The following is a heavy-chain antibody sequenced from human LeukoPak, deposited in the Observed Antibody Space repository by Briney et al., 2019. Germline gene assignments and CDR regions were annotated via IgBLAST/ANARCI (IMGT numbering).Heavy chain of an antibody. CDR2: IYHSGST. CDR1: GGSISSSNW. D-gene: IGHD3-10*01. Sequence: PSGTLSLTCAVSGGSISSSNWWSWVRQPPGKGLEWIGSIYHSGSTYYNPSLKSRVTISVDTSKNQFSLNLSSVTAADTAVYYCARVTSYLAFDIFGQGTIVTVSS. J-gene: IGHJ3*02. V-gene: IGHV4-4*02. CDR3: ARVTSYLAFDI.